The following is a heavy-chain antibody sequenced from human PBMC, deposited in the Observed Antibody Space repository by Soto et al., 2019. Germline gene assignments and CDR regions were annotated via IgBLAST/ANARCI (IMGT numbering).Heavy chain of an antibody. CDR3: ARTLGYYYDSNRYFQH. D-gene: IGHD3-22*01. CDR1: GGTFSSYA. V-gene: IGHV1-69*05. J-gene: IGHJ1*01. Sequence: QVQLVQSGAEVKKPGSSVKVSCKASGGTFSSYAISWVRQAPGQGLEWMGGIIPIFGTANYAQKFQGRVTITXXEXTXXAYMELSSLRSEDTAVYYCARTLGYYYDSNRYFQHWGQGTLVTVSS. CDR2: IIPIFGTA.